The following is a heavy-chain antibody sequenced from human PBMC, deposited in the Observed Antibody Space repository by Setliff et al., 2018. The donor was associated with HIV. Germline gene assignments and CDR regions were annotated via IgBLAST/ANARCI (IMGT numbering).Heavy chain of an antibody. CDR1: GYTFPNYG. V-gene: IGHV1-18*01. Sequence: ASVKVSCKASGYTFPNYGISWVRQAPGQGLEWMGWVSAYNGLTNYAQNLQGRVTMTTDTSTSTVYMELRRLRSDDTAIYYCARDTTMPDAFDIWGQGTMVTVSS. CDR3: ARDTTMPDAFDI. CDR2: VSAYNGLT. J-gene: IGHJ3*02. D-gene: IGHD2-2*01.